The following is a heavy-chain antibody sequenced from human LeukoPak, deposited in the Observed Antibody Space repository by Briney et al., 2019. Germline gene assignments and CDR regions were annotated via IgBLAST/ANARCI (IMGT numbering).Heavy chain of an antibody. CDR2: VDYSGST. CDR3: ARVGSYCFDL. Sequence: SETLSLTCAVSGGSISTYYWTWIRQLPGKGLEWIGYVDYSGSTNSNPSLKSRVTLSVDSSRNQFSLKVNSVTAADTAVYYCARVGSYCFDLWGRGTLVTVSS. V-gene: IGHV4-59*01. CDR1: GGSISTYY. J-gene: IGHJ2*01. D-gene: IGHD1-26*01.